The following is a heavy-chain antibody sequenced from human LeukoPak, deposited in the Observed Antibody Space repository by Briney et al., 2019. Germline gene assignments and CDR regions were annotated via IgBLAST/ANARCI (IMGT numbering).Heavy chain of an antibody. CDR3: AKAPIYGGNSAILDY. J-gene: IGHJ4*02. Sequence: PVGSLRLSSAASGFTFSSYAMSCVRQTPGKGLEWVSAISGSGGSTYYADSVKGRFTISRDNSRNTLYLQMNSLRAEDTAVYYCAKAPIYGGNSAILDYWGQGTLVTVSS. D-gene: IGHD4-23*01. V-gene: IGHV3-23*01. CDR1: GFTFSSYA. CDR2: ISGSGGST.